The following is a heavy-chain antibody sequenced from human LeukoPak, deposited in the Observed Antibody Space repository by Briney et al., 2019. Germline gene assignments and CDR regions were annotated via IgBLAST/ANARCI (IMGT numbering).Heavy chain of an antibody. J-gene: IGHJ4*02. CDR2: ISGSGGST. D-gene: IGHD2-2*01. CDR1: RFTFSNFA. V-gene: IGHV3-23*01. CDR3: AKDVPSSPGDIVVVPADLMGYSSSSPFDY. Sequence: PGGSLRLSCAASRFTFSNFAMSWVRQAPGKGLEWVSAISGSGGSTYYADSVKGRFTISRDNSKNALFLQMNSLRAEDTAVYYCAKDVPSSPGDIVVVPADLMGYSSSSPFDYWGQGTLVTVSS.